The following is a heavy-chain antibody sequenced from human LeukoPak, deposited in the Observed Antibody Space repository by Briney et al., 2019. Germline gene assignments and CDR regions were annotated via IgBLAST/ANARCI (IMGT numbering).Heavy chain of an antibody. CDR3: ARGLDDFWSGHDTD. D-gene: IGHD3-3*01. V-gene: IGHV1-69*05. CDR1: GGTFSSYA. J-gene: IGHJ4*02. CDR2: IIPIFGTA. Sequence: SVKVSCKASGGTFSSYAISWVRQAPGQGLEWMGGIIPIFGTANYAQKFQGRVTITTDESTSTAYMELSSLRSEDSAVYYCARGLDDFWSGHDTDWGQGTLVTVSS.